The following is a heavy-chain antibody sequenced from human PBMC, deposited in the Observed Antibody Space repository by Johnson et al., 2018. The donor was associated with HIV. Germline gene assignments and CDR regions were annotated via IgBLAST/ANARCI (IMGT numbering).Heavy chain of an antibody. Sequence: QVQLVESGGGVVQPGRSLRLSCAASGFTFSSYAMHWVRQAPGKGLEWVAVISYDGSNKYYADSVKGRFTISRDNSKNTLYLQMNSLRAEDTAVYYCARESRTTVVIRGGACDIWGQGTMVTVSS. CDR2: ISYDGSNK. CDR1: GFTFSSYA. V-gene: IGHV3-30*04. CDR3: ARESRTTVVIRGGACDI. D-gene: IGHD4-23*01. J-gene: IGHJ3*02.